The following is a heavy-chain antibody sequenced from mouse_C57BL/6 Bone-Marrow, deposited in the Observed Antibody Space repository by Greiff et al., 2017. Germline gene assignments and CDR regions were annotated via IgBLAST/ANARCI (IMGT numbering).Heavy chain of an antibody. CDR3: ARHEVYYGNYPYAMDY. CDR1: GYTFTEYT. CDR2: FYPGSGGI. D-gene: IGHD2-1*01. Sequence: VQVVESGAELVKPGASVKLSCKASGYTFTEYTIHWVKQRPGQGLEWIGGFYPGSGGIKYNEKFKDKATLTADKASSPVYMELSRLTSEDSAFYFCARHEVYYGNYPYAMDYWGQGTSVTVSS. V-gene: IGHV1-62-2*01. J-gene: IGHJ4*01.